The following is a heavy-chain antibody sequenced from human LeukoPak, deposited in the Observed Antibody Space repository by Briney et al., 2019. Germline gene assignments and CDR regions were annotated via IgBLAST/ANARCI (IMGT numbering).Heavy chain of an antibody. Sequence: SETLSLTCTVSGGSISSSSYYWGWIRQPPGKGLEWIGSIYYSGSTYYNPSLKSRVTISVDTSKNQFSLKMSSVTAADTAVYFCARGGPPGYYYDYYMDVWGKGTTVTISS. CDR3: ARGGPPGYYYDYYMDV. V-gene: IGHV4-39*07. CDR2: IYYSGST. J-gene: IGHJ6*03. CDR1: GGSISSSSYY.